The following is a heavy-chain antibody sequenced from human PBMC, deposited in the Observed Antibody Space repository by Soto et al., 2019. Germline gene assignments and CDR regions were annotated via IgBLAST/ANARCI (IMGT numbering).Heavy chain of an antibody. Sequence: EVQLVESGGGLVKPGGSLRLSCAASGFTFSSYSMNWVRQAPGKGLEWVSSISSSSSYIYYADSVKGRFTISRDNAKNSLCLQMSSLRAEDTAVYYCAGDPGGSYYYYYGMDVWGRGSTVTVSS. CDR1: GFTFSSYS. J-gene: IGHJ6*02. D-gene: IGHD1-26*01. CDR2: ISSSSSYI. CDR3: AGDPGGSYYYYYGMDV. V-gene: IGHV3-21*01.